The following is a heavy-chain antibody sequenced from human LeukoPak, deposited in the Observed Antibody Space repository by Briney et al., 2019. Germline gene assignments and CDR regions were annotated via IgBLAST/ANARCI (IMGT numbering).Heavy chain of an antibody. CDR3: AREQLHYYDSSGSLDY. CDR2: IYHSGST. V-gene: IGHV4-30-2*01. Sequence: PSETLSLTCTVSGGSISSGGYYWSWIRQPPGKGLEWIGYIYHSGSTYYNPSLKSRVTISVDRSKNQFSLKLSSVTAADTAVYYCAREQLHYYDSSGSLDYWGRGTLVTVSS. D-gene: IGHD3-22*01. J-gene: IGHJ4*02. CDR1: GGSISSGGYY.